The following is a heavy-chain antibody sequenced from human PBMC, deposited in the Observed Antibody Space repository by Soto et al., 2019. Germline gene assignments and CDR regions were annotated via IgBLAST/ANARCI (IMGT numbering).Heavy chain of an antibody. Sequence: PSETLSLTCTVSGDSISSSSYYWGWIRQPPGKGLEWIGSIYYSGGTYYNPSLKSRVTISVDTSKNQFSLKLSFVTAADTAVYYCARRHCSGGSCHYLENWFDPWGPGTLVTVSS. CDR1: GDSISSSSYY. CDR3: ARRHCSGGSCHYLENWFDP. D-gene: IGHD2-15*01. CDR2: IYYSGGT. J-gene: IGHJ5*02. V-gene: IGHV4-39*01.